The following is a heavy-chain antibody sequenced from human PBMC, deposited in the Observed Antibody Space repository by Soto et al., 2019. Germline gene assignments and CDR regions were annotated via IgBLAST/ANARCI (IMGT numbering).Heavy chain of an antibody. CDR1: GFTFSSYW. D-gene: IGHD5-12*01. Sequence: EVQLVESGGGLVQPGGSLRLSCAASGFTFSSYWMHWVRQDPGKGLVWVSRINGDGSSTRYADSVKGRFTISRDNAKNTLYLQMNSLRAEDTAVYYCASQVATTPHDFDYWGQGTLVTVSS. CDR2: INGDGSST. CDR3: ASQVATTPHDFDY. J-gene: IGHJ4*02. V-gene: IGHV3-74*01.